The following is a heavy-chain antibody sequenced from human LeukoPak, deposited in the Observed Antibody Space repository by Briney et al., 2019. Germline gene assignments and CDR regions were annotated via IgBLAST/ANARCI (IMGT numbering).Heavy chain of an antibody. CDR3: ARVPRNYDSSGYYYKIPIFDY. D-gene: IGHD3-22*01. CDR2: INPSGGST. J-gene: IGHJ4*02. V-gene: IGHV1-46*01. Sequence: GASVKVSCKASGDTFTSYYMHWVRQAPGQGLEWMGIINPSGGSTSYAQKFQGRVTMTRDTSTSTVYMELSSLRSEDTAVYYCARVPRNYDSSGYYYKIPIFDYWGQGTLVTVSS. CDR1: GDTFTSYY.